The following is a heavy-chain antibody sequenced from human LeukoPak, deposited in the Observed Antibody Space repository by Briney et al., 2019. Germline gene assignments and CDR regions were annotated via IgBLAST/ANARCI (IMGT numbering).Heavy chain of an antibody. CDR2: IWFDGSGK. V-gene: IGHV3-33*01. Sequence: PGRSLRLSCAASGFTFNNYGMRWVRQAPGKGLEWVAVIWFDGSGKYYADSVKGRFTISRDDSKNTLYLQMNSLRAEDTAVYYCARSFYDILIGYYQYFDYWGQGTLVTVSS. J-gene: IGHJ4*02. D-gene: IGHD3-9*01. CDR3: ARSFYDILIGYYQYFDY. CDR1: GFTFNNYG.